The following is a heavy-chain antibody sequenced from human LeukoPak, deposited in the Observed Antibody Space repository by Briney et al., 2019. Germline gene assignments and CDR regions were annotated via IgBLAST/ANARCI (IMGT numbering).Heavy chain of an antibody. V-gene: IGHV1-24*01. CDR3: ATETYVDFWNGYSFDV. CDR2: FDPEHGET. Sequence: ASVKVSCKVSGYTLTKLSIHWVRQAPGKGLEWMGGFDPEHGETVYAQNFQGRVTMTEDTSTDTAYMELRSLSSQDTAVYYCATETYVDFWNGYSFDVWGQGTMVTVSS. D-gene: IGHD3-3*01. CDR1: GYTLTKLS. J-gene: IGHJ3*01.